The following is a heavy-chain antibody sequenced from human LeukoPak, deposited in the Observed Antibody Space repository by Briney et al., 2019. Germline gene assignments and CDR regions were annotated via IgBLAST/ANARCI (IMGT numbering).Heavy chain of an antibody. J-gene: IGHJ6*02. CDR3: ARVPGTTNYYYYYGMDV. D-gene: IGHD1-7*01. Sequence: TGGSLRLSCAASGFTFSSYSMNWVRQAPGKGLEWVSSISSSSSYIYYADSVKGRFTISRDNAKNSLYLQMNSLRAEDTAVYYCARVPGTTNYYYYYGMDVWGQGTTVTVSS. CDR2: ISSSSSYI. V-gene: IGHV3-21*01. CDR1: GFTFSSYS.